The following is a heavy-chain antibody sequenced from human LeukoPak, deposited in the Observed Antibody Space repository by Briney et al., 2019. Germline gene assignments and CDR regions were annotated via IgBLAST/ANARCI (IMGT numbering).Heavy chain of an antibody. CDR2: ISAYNGNT. D-gene: IGHD4-17*01. J-gene: IGHJ4*02. CDR1: GYTFTSYG. CDR3: ARDADDYGDYMPPYFDY. Sequence: ASVKVSCKASGYTFTSYGISWVRQAPGQGLEWMGWISAYNGNTNYAQKLQGRVTMTTDTSTSTAYMELRSLRSDDTAVYYCARDADDYGDYMPPYFDYWGQGTLVTVSS. V-gene: IGHV1-18*01.